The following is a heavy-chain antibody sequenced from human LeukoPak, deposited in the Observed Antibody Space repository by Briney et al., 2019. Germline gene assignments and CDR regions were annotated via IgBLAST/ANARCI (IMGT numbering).Heavy chain of an antibody. Sequence: GGSLRLSCAASGFTFSYFGMHWGRQAPGQGLEWVAVISYDGSNKYYADSVKGRFTISRDNSKNTLYLQMNSLRTEDTAVYYCAKGIVSTSAGGFDYWGQGTLVTVSS. V-gene: IGHV3-30*18. CDR2: ISYDGSNK. CDR3: AKGIVSTSAGGFDY. CDR1: GFTFSYFG. D-gene: IGHD2-2*01. J-gene: IGHJ4*02.